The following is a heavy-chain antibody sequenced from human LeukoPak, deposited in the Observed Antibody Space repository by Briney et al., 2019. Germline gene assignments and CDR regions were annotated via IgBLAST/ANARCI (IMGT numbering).Heavy chain of an antibody. V-gene: IGHV5-51*01. D-gene: IGHD5-24*01. J-gene: IGHJ4*02. CDR2: IYPGDSDT. Sequence: SGESLKISCKGSGYNFTSYWIDWVRQMSGKGLEWIGIIYPGDSDTRYSPSFQGQVTISADKSISTAYLQWSSLKASDTAMYYCARIPGGWLQSYFDYWGQGTLVTVSS. CDR1: GYNFTSYW. CDR3: ARIPGGWLQSYFDY.